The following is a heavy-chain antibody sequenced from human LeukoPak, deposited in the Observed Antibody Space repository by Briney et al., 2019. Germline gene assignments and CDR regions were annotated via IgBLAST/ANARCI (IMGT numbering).Heavy chain of an antibody. CDR3: ARDAEYYYDSSGYYYYYGMDV. CDR2: ISAYNGNT. D-gene: IGHD3-22*01. Sequence: ASVKVSCKASGYTFTSYGISWVRQAPGQGLEWMGWISAYNGNTNYAQKPQGRVTMTTDTSTSTAYMELRSLRSDDTAVYYCARDAEYYYDSSGYYYYYGMDVWGQGTTVTVSS. J-gene: IGHJ6*02. CDR1: GYTFTSYG. V-gene: IGHV1-18*01.